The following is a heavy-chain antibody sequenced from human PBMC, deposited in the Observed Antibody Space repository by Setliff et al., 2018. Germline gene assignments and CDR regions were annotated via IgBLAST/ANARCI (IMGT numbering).Heavy chain of an antibody. J-gene: IGHJ4*02. Sequence: LSLTCTVSGGSISSYYWSWIRQPPGKGLEWIGRMRHKAAGYSTEYAPSVRGRFSVSRDDSKNSFYLQMNSLRTEDTAFYYCAKVESRINTGSYIFDSWGQGTLVTVSS. V-gene: IGHV3-72*01. CDR3: AKVESRINTGSYIFDS. CDR1: GGSISSYY. CDR2: MRHKAAGYST. D-gene: IGHD1-26*01.